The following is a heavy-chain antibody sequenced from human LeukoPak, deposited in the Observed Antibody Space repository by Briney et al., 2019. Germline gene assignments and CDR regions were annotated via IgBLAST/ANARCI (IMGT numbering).Heavy chain of an antibody. CDR1: GYTFSSSG. CDR3: ARVDLYYDSSGYSQAANDY. V-gene: IGHV1-18*01. Sequence: GAPVKVSCKAPGYTFSSSGISWGRQAPGHGLEWMGWIRAYNSNTNYAQKLQGIVTMTTDTSTSTAYMELRSLRSDDTAVYYCARVDLYYDSSGYSQAANDYWGQVTLVTVAS. J-gene: IGHJ4*02. CDR2: IRAYNSNT. D-gene: IGHD3-22*01.